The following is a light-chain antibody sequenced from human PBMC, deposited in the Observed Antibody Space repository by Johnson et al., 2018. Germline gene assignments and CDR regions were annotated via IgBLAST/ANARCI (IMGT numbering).Light chain of an antibody. V-gene: IGLV1-51*02. CDR2: ENN. Sequence: QSVLTQPPSVSAAPGQKVTISCSGSSSNIGNNYVSWYQQLPGTATKLLIYENNKRPSGIPDRFSGSKSGPSATLGINGLQPGDEADYYCGTWDSSLSAGNVFGTGTKVTVL. CDR1: SSNIGNNY. J-gene: IGLJ1*01. CDR3: GTWDSSLSAGNV.